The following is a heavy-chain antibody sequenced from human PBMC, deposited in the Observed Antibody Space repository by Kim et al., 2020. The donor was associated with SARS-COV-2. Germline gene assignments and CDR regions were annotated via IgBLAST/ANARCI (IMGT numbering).Heavy chain of an antibody. CDR1: GGSIRSYY. J-gene: IGHJ6*02. Sequence: SETLSLTCTVSGGSIRSYYWTRIRQSPGKGLDWIGYIYYSGSTNYNPSLKSRVTISVDTSKNQFSLKLSSVTAADTAVYYCARDRSGLYYYGMDVWGQGTTVTVSS. CDR3: ARDRSGLYYYGMDV. D-gene: IGHD3-22*01. CDR2: IYYSGST. V-gene: IGHV4-59*13.